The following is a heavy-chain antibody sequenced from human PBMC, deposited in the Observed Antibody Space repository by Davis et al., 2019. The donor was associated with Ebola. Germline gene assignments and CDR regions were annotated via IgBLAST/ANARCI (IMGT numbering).Heavy chain of an antibody. CDR1: GYTFTSYD. CDR2: MNPNSGNT. Sequence: AASVKVSCKASGYTFTSYDINWVRQATGQGLEWMGWMNPNSGNTGYAQKFQGRVTMTRNTSISTAYMEPSSLRSEDTAVYYCARPRSIHCSSTSCYGFDYWGQGTLVTVSS. J-gene: IGHJ4*02. D-gene: IGHD2-2*01. CDR3: ARPRSIHCSSTSCYGFDY. V-gene: IGHV1-8*01.